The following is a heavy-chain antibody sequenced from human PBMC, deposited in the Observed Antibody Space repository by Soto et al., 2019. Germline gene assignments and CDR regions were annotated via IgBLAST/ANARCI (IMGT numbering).Heavy chain of an antibody. Sequence: ASVKVSCKASGGTFSSYTISWVRQAPGQGLEWMGRIIPNSGGTNYAQKFQGRVTMTRDKSISTAYMELSRLRSDDTAVYYCARGRLRFLEWLPHPFDYWGQGTLVTVSS. D-gene: IGHD3-3*01. J-gene: IGHJ4*02. V-gene: IGHV1-2*02. CDR3: ARGRLRFLEWLPHPFDY. CDR2: IIPNSGGT. CDR1: GGTFSSYT.